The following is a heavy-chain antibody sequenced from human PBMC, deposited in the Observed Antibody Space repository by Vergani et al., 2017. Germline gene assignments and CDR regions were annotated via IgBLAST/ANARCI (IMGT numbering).Heavy chain of an antibody. J-gene: IGHJ6*03. CDR3: ARIAARPQGYYYYYMDV. CDR2: ISGSGGST. D-gene: IGHD6-6*01. Sequence: EVQLLESGGGLVQPGGSLRLSCAASGFTFSSYAMSWVRQAPGKGLEWVSAISGSGGSTYYADSVKGRFTISRDNSKNTLYLQMNSLRAEDTAVYYCARIAARPQGYYYYYMDVWGKGTTVTVSS. CDR1: GFTFSSYA. V-gene: IGHV3-23*01.